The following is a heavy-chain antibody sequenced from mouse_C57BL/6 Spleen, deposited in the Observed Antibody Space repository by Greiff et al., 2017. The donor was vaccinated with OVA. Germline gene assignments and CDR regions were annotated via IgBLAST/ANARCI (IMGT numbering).Heavy chain of an antibody. CDR3: ARQSDYDSFDY. V-gene: IGHV5-15*01. Sequence: EVHLVESGGGLVQPGGSLKLSCAASGFTFSDYGMAWVRQAPRKGPEWVAFISNLAYSIYYADTVTGRFTIARENAKNTLYLEMSSLRSEDTAMDYCARQSDYDSFDYWGQGTTLTVSS. CDR1: GFTFSDYG. D-gene: IGHD2-4*01. CDR2: ISNLAYSI. J-gene: IGHJ2*01.